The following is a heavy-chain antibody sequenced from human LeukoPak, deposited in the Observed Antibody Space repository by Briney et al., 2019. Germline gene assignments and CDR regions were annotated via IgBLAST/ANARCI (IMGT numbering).Heavy chain of an antibody. CDR1: VYTFRTTY. CDR3: GRDRNYSIDY. CDR2: INTDGTT. V-gene: IGHV3-74*01. Sequence: GGSLRLSCAASVYTFRTTYMHWVRQAPGKGLVWVSRINTDGTTTYADSVQGRFTIFRDNTKNTLYLQMDSLRVEDTAVYYCGRDRNYSIDYWGQGTLVTVSS. D-gene: IGHD2-15*01. J-gene: IGHJ4*02.